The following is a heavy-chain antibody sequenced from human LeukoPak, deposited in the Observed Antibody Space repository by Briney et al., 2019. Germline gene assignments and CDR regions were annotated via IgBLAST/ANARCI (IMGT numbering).Heavy chain of an antibody. D-gene: IGHD4-11*01. CDR2: IYHSGST. CDR1: GGSISSGGYS. V-gene: IGHV4-30-2*01. J-gene: IGHJ5*02. CDR3: ARDLHRRWSDP. Sequence: PSQTLSLTCAVSGGSISSGGYSWSWIRQPPGKGLEWIGYIYHSGSTYYNPSLKSRVTISVDTSKNQFSLKLSSVTAADTAVYYCARDLHRRWSDPWGQGTLVTVSS.